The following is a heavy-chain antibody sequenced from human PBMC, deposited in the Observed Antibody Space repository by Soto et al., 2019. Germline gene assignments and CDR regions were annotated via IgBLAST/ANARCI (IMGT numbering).Heavy chain of an antibody. Sequence: PWVSLRLSFSASGFPFSSYEMNWVRQAPGKGLEWVSYISSSGGTIYYADSVKGRFTISRDNAKNSLYLQMNSLRAEDTAVYYCAREAVVTAAGNDAFDIWGQGTMVNVSS. J-gene: IGHJ3*02. CDR3: AREAVVTAAGNDAFDI. CDR2: ISSSGGTI. CDR1: GFPFSSYE. V-gene: IGHV3-48*03. D-gene: IGHD2-21*02.